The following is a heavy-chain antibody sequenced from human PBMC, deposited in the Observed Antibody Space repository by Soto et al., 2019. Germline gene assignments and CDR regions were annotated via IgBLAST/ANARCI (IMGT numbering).Heavy chain of an antibody. V-gene: IGHV1-18*01. CDR1: GYTFTSYG. CDR2: ISAYNANT. CDR3: ARDQVGATGDY. Sequence: ASVEVSCKSSGYTFTSYGIIWVRQAPGQGLEWMGWISAYNANTNYAQKLQGRVTMTTDTSTNTAYMELRSLRSDDTAVYYCARDQVGATGDYWGQGTLVTVSS. J-gene: IGHJ4*02. D-gene: IGHD1-26*01.